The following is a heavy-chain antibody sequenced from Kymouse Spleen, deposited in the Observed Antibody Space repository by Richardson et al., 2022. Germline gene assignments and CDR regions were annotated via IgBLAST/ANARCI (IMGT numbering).Heavy chain of an antibody. CDR1: GGSVSSGSYY. J-gene: IGHJ4*02. D-gene: IGHD1-1*01. CDR3: ARDDPTGTRGLDY. Sequence: QVQLQESGPGLVKPSETLSLTCTVSGGSVSSGSYYWSWIRQPPGKGLEWIGYIYYSGSTNYNPSLKSRVTISVDTSKNQFSLKLSSVTAADTAVYYCARDDPTGTRGLDYWGQGTLVTVSS. V-gene: IGHV4-61*01. CDR2: IYYSGST.